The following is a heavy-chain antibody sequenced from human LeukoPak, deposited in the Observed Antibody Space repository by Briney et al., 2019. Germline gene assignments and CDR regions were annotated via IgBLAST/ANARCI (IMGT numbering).Heavy chain of an antibody. J-gene: IGHJ5*02. CDR2: IFYTGST. CDR1: GDSISRYY. Sequence: SETLSLTCTVSGDSISRYYWSWIRQPPGKGLEWIGYIFYTGSTNYNPSLKSRVTISVDTSKNQFSLKLSSVTAADTAVYYCASQLWFDPWGQGTLVTVSS. V-gene: IGHV4-59*08. CDR3: ASQLWFDP.